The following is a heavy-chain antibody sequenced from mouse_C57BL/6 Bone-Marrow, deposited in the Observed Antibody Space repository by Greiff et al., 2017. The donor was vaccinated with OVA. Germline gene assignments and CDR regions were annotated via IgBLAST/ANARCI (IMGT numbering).Heavy chain of an antibody. CDR2: IYPSDSDT. CDR1: GYTFTSYW. CDR3: ARSATTVVGDAMDY. V-gene: IGHV1-61*01. Sequence: QVQLQQPGAELVRPGSSVKLSCKASGYTFTSYWMAWVKQRPGQGLEWIGNIYPSDSDTHYNHKFKDKVTLTVDNSSSTADMQLSSLTSEDSAVYYCARSATTVVGDAMDYWGQGTSVTVSS. D-gene: IGHD1-1*01. J-gene: IGHJ4*01.